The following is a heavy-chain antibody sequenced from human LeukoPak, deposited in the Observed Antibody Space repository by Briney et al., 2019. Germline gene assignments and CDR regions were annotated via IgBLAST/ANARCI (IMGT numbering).Heavy chain of an antibody. CDR1: GYSISSGYY. V-gene: IGHV4-38-2*01. CDR3: ARGSITVVPAFDI. J-gene: IGHJ3*02. D-gene: IGHD4-23*01. Sequence: PSETLSLTCAVSGYSISSGYYWGWIRQPPGKGLEWIGSIYHSGSTYYNPSLKSRVTISVDTSKNQFSLKLSSVTAADTAVYYCARGSITVVPAFDIWGQGTMFTVSS. CDR2: IYHSGST.